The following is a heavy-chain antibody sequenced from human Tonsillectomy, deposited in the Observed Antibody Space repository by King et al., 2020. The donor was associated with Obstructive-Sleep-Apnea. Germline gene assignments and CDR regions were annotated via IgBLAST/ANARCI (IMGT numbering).Heavy chain of an antibody. V-gene: IGHV1-18*01. CDR1: GYTFTING. CDR2: ISTNNVNT. CDR3: VRDSSPFDI. J-gene: IGHJ2*01. D-gene: IGHD2-2*01. Sequence: QLVQSGAEVKKPGASVKVSCKASGYTFTINGISWVRQAPGQGLEWMGWISTNNVNTNYAQKLQDRVTMTTDTSTSTAYMELRSLRSDDTAVYYCVRDSSPFDIWGRGTLVTVSS.